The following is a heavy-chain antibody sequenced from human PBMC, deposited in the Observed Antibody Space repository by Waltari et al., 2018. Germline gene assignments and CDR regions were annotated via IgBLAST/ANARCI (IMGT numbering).Heavy chain of an antibody. CDR2: INHSGST. J-gene: IGHJ6*02. CDR1: GGSFSGSY. V-gene: IGHV4-34*01. D-gene: IGHD3-3*01. CDR3: ARGFGVVTYYYYYYGMDV. Sequence: QVQLQQWGAGLLKPSETLSLTCAVYGGSFSGSYWSWIRQPPGKGLEWIGEINHSGSTNYNPSLKSRVTISVDTSKNQFSLKLSSVTAADTAVYYCARGFGVVTYYYYYYGMDVWGQGTTVTVSS.